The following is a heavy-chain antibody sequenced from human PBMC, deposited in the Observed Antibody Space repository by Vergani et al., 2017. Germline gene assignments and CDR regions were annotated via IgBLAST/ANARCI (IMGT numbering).Heavy chain of an antibody. Sequence: QVQLVESGGGVVQPGRSLRLSCAASGFTFSSYGMHWVRQAPGKGLEWVAVIWYDGSNKYYADSVKGRFTISRDNSKNTLYLQMNSLRAEDTAVHYCARRDSSSPALDYWGQGTLVTVSS. D-gene: IGHD6-6*01. CDR1: GFTFSSYG. CDR3: ARRDSSSPALDY. J-gene: IGHJ4*02. CDR2: IWYDGSNK. V-gene: IGHV3-33*01.